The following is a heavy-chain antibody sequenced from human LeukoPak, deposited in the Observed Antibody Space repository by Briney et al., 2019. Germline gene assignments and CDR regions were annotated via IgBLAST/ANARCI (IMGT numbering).Heavy chain of an antibody. CDR1: GYSFSNYW. Sequence: PGESLKISCKGSGYSFSNYWIAWVRQMPGKGLEYMGIIYPGDSDTRYSPSFQGQVTISADKSISTAYLQWSSLKASDTAMYYCARHSGSSGWCDYWGQGTLVTVSS. J-gene: IGHJ4*02. V-gene: IGHV5-51*01. CDR2: IYPGDSDT. D-gene: IGHD6-19*01. CDR3: ARHSGSSGWCDY.